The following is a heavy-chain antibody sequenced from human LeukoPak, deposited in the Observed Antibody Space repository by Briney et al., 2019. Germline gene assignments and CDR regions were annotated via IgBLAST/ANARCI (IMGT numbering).Heavy chain of an antibody. V-gene: IGHV1-2*06. Sequence: ASVKVSCKASGHTFTGYYMHWVRQAPGQGLEWMGRINPNSGGTNYAQKFQGRVTITRDTSISTAYMELSRLRSDDTAVYYCARVGGEQYYYDSSGYYPWGQGTLVTVSS. CDR2: INPNSGGT. J-gene: IGHJ5*02. D-gene: IGHD3-22*01. CDR1: GHTFTGYY. CDR3: ARVGGEQYYYDSSGYYP.